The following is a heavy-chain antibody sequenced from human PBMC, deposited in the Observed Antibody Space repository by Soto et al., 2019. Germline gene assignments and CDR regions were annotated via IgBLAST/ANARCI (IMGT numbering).Heavy chain of an antibody. Sequence: PGGSLRLSCSASGFTFDDYGMSWGRQAPGKGVEWVSGINWNGGSTGYADSVKGRFTISRDNAKNSLYLQMSSLRAEDTALYHCARRRIVVVPAAKTDEYYYYYMDVWGKGTTVTVSS. D-gene: IGHD2-2*01. CDR2: INWNGGST. V-gene: IGHV3-20*01. CDR1: GFTFDDYG. J-gene: IGHJ6*03. CDR3: ARRRIVVVPAAKTDEYYYYYMDV.